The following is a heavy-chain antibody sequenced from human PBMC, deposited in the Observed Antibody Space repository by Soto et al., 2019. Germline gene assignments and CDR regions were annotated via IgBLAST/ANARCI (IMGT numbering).Heavy chain of an antibody. V-gene: IGHV3-23*04. D-gene: IGHD4-17*01. Sequence: EVRLVESGGGLVQPGGSLRLSCAASGITISNYPMSWVRQAPGKGLDWVSGISGSGDTTYYADSAKGRFTISKDISKNSLFLQLHSLTVEDSALYFCVKDDGGYPSTAPHWGQGTLVTVSP. CDR2: ISGSGDTT. CDR1: GITISNYP. J-gene: IGHJ4*02. CDR3: VKDDGGYPSTAPH.